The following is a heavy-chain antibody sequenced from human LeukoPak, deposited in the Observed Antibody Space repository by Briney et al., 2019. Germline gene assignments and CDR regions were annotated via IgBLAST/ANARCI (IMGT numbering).Heavy chain of an antibody. CDR2: INHSGST. J-gene: IGHJ6*03. Sequence: SETLSLTCAVYGGSFSGYYWSWIRQPPGKGLEWIGEINHSGSTNYNPSLKSRVTISVDTSKNQFSLKLSSVTAADTAVYYCARGSSYTMVRGVIISEVDYMDVWGKGTTVTISS. V-gene: IGHV4-34*01. CDR1: GGSFSGYY. D-gene: IGHD3-10*01. CDR3: ARGSSYTMVRGVIISEVDYMDV.